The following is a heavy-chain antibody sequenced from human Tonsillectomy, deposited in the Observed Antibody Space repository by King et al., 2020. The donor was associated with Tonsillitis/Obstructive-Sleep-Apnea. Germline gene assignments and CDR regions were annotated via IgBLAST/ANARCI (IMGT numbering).Heavy chain of an antibody. D-gene: IGHD3-22*01. Sequence: VQLQESGPVLVKPSETLSLTCTVSGGSGSSGCYYWSWIRQPPVQGLEWIGYIYYSGGTNDHPSLKSRATISVDTSKNQFSLKLSSVTAADTAVYYCARTYYYDSSGLLPDYWGQGTLVTVSS. CDR3: ARTYYYDSSGLLPDY. J-gene: IGHJ4*02. CDR1: GGSGSSGCYY. V-gene: IGHV4-61*01. CDR2: IYYSGGT.